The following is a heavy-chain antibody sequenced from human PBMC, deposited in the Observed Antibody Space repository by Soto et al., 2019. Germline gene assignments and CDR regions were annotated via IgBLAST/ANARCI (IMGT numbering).Heavy chain of an antibody. J-gene: IGHJ6*02. Sequence: SETLSLTSSVSGGAINNRDYYCSWIRQHPGKGLEWIGNIFYSGSTDYNPSLKGRLTISIDTSKNEFSLKLTSVTAADTAVYYCARDRPAFKSFGSGMDVWGQGTTVTVSS. CDR1: GGAINNRDYY. V-gene: IGHV4-31*03. D-gene: IGHD1-26*01. CDR2: IFYSGST. CDR3: ARDRPAFKSFGSGMDV.